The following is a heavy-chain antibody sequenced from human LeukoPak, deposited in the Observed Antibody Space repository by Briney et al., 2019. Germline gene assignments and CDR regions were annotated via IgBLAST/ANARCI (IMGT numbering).Heavy chain of an antibody. CDR1: GFTFSSYS. D-gene: IGHD5-24*01. CDR3: ARDNSVRDEAWWFNP. V-gene: IGHV3-23*01. CDR2: LSGSGGRT. J-gene: IGHJ5*02. Sequence: GGSLRLSCAASGFTFSSYSMSWVRQAPGKGLEWVSGLSGSGGRTNYADSVKGRFTISRDNSKNTLYLQMNSLRAEDTAVYYCARDNSVRDEAWWFNPWGQGTLVTVSS.